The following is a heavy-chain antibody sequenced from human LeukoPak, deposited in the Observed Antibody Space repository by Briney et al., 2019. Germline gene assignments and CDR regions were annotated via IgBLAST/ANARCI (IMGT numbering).Heavy chain of an antibody. J-gene: IGHJ4*02. Sequence: GGSLRLSCAASGFTFSRYYMHWVRQAPGKGLVWVSRINSDGSSTTYADSVKGRFTIPRDNAKHTLYLQMNSLKVVDTAVYYCTRVFVGDEYSSSGYWGQGTLVTVSS. V-gene: IGHV3-74*01. D-gene: IGHD6-13*01. CDR1: GFTFSRYY. CDR2: INSDGSST. CDR3: TRVFVGDEYSSSGY.